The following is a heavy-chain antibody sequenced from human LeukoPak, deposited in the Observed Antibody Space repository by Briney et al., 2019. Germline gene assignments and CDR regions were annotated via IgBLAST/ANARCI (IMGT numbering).Heavy chain of an antibody. V-gene: IGHV4-39*01. CDR3: ARRSDSGSDDGEDYFDS. D-gene: IGHD1-26*01. CDR1: GGSIFSTSFY. J-gene: IGHJ4*02. Sequence: PSETLSLTCTVSGGSIFSTSFYWGWIRQPPGKGLEGFGSMYYDGTTYHNPSLKSRITISVDTSNSQFSLRLTSVTAADTAVYFCARRSDSGSDDGEDYFDSWGQGTLVTVSS. CDR2: MYYDGTT.